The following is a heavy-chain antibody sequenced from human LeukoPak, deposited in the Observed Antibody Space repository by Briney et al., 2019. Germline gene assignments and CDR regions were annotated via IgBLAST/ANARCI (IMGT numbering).Heavy chain of an antibody. Sequence: GGSLRLSCAASGFTFSSYAMSWVRQAPGKGLEWVSGISGSGGNTYYADSVKGRFTISRDNSKNTLYLQMSSLRAEDTAVYYCAKGILYYYSSGTLADYWGQGALVTVSS. J-gene: IGHJ4*02. V-gene: IGHV3-23*01. CDR1: GFTFSSYA. D-gene: IGHD3-10*01. CDR3: AKGILYYYSSGTLADY. CDR2: ISGSGGNT.